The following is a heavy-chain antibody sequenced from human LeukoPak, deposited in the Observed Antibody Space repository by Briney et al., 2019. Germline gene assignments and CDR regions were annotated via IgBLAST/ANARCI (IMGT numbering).Heavy chain of an antibody. CDR3: VRGGGSEVCDY. CDR1: GGSITSYC. Sequence: PSETLSLTCTVSGGSITSYCWSWIRQPPGKGLEWIGYIFHSGLINYNSGITNYNPSLKSRVTLSVDTSKNQVSLRLSSVTAADTAVYYCVRGGGSEVCDYWGQGTLVTVSS. D-gene: IGHD5-12*01. CDR2: IFHSGLINYNSGIT. V-gene: IGHV4-59*08. J-gene: IGHJ4*02.